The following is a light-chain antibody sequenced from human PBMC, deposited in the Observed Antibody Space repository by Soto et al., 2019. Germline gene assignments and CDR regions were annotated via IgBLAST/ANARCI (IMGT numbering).Light chain of an antibody. CDR1: SSDVGGYNY. J-gene: IGLJ1*01. V-gene: IGLV2-14*03. Sequence: QSVRTQPASVSGSPGQSITISCTGTSSDVGGYNYVSWYQHHPGKAPKLMIYDVSNRPSGVSTRFSGSKSGNTASLTISGLQPEDEADYYCCSYTTSNTRQIVFGTGTKVTVL. CDR3: CSYTTSNTRQIV. CDR2: DVS.